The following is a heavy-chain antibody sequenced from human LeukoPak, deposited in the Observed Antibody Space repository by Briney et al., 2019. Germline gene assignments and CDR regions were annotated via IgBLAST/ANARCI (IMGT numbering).Heavy chain of an antibody. D-gene: IGHD3-10*01. CDR3: AKGDSDSGTRSPDY. Sequence: GGSLRLSCAASEFTFSSYAMTWVRQAPGKGLEWVSSISGSGGSTYYADSVKGRSTISRDNSKNTLYLQMNSLRAEDTAVYYCAKGDSDSGTRSPDYWGQGTLVTVSS. CDR1: EFTFSSYA. J-gene: IGHJ4*02. V-gene: IGHV3-23*01. CDR2: ISGSGGST.